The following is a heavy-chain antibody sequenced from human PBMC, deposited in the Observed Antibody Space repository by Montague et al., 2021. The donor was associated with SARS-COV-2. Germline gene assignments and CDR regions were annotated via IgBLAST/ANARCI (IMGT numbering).Heavy chain of an antibody. CDR3: ARDQRRYGSGSYYGPHYYYYGMDV. CDR2: IYSGGST. CDR1: GFNVSSNY. Sequence: SLRLSCAASGFNVSSNYMSWVRQAPGKGLEWVSVIYSGGSTYYADSVKGRFTISRDNSKNTLYLQMNSLRAEDTAVYYCARDQRRYGSGSYYGPHYYYYGMDVWGQGTTVTVSS. D-gene: IGHD3-10*01. J-gene: IGHJ6*02. V-gene: IGHV3-66*02.